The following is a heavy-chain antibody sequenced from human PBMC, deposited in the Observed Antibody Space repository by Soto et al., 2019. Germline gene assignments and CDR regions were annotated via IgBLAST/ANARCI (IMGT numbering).Heavy chain of an antibody. J-gene: IGHJ5*02. Sequence: QVQLQQWGAGLLKPSETLSLTCAVYGGSFSGYYWSWIRQPPGKGLELIGEINHSGSTNYNPSLKSRVTISVDTSKNQFSLKLSSVTAADTAVYYCARGGPTALRGTSPVRWFDPWGQGTLVTVSS. D-gene: IGHD2-2*01. CDR1: GGSFSGYY. CDR2: INHSGST. V-gene: IGHV4-34*01. CDR3: ARGGPTALRGTSPVRWFDP.